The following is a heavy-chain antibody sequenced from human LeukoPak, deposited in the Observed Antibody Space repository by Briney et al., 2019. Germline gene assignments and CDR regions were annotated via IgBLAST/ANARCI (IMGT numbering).Heavy chain of an antibody. Sequence: PGRSLRLSCAASGFTFDDYAIHWVRQAPGKGLEWVSGISWNSDSIDYAGSVKGRFTISRDNAKNSLYLQMNSLRAEDTALYYCAKSNRIATTGTIDYWGQGTLVTVSS. CDR2: ISWNSDSI. V-gene: IGHV3-9*01. CDR1: GFTFDDYA. CDR3: AKSNRIATTGTIDY. D-gene: IGHD6-13*01. J-gene: IGHJ4*02.